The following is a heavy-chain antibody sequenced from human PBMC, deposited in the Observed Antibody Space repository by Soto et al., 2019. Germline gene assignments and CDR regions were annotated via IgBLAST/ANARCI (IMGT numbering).Heavy chain of an antibody. J-gene: IGHJ4*02. Sequence: GGSLRLSCAASGFRFNSSSMNWVRQAPQKGREWFSLIDARSNYIYYADAVKGRFTISRDKARNSLYLQMDSLRVEDTAVYYCVRENEMAGATSAFEYWGQGTPVTVSS. CDR2: IDARSNYI. D-gene: IGHD1-26*01. CDR1: GFRFNSSS. V-gene: IGHV3-21*06. CDR3: VRENEMAGATSAFEY.